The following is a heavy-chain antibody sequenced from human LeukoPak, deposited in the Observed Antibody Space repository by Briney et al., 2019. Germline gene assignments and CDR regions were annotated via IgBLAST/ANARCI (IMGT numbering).Heavy chain of an antibody. Sequence: VDLGESLRLSCAASGFTFSSYSMNWVRQAPGKGLEWVSSISSSSSYIYYADSVKGRFTISRDNAKNSLYLQMNSLRAEDTAVYYCARDQPSGSYYYWGQGTLVTVSS. CDR2: ISSSSSYI. V-gene: IGHV3-21*01. D-gene: IGHD1-26*01. J-gene: IGHJ4*02. CDR1: GFTFSSYS. CDR3: ARDQPSGSYYY.